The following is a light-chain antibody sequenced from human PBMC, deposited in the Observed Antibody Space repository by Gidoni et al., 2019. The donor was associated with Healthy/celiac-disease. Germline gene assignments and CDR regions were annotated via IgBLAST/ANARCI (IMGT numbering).Light chain of an antibody. J-gene: IGLJ1*01. Sequence: QSALTQPRSGSGSPGQSVTISCTGTSSDVGGYNYVSWYQQHPGKAPKLMIYDVSKRPSGVPDRFSGSKSGNTAYLTISGLQAEDEADYYCCSYAGSRYVFGTGTKVTVL. CDR1: SSDVGGYNY. CDR2: DVS. CDR3: CSYAGSRYV. V-gene: IGLV2-11*01.